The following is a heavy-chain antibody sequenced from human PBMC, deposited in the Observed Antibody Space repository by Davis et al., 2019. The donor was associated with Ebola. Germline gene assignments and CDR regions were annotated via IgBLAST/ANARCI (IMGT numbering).Heavy chain of an antibody. V-gene: IGHV3-48*02. D-gene: IGHD2-15*01. CDR3: ARRILLESRGGVDV. CDR2: VGRNGDDK. J-gene: IGHJ6*02. CDR1: GFTSA. Sequence: GGSLRLSCAASGFTSAMHWVRQAPGQGLEWVSYVGRNGDDKSYTDSVKGRFTISRDDAKDSLYLYMNSLRDDDTAVYYCARRILLESRGGVDVWGQGTTVTVSS.